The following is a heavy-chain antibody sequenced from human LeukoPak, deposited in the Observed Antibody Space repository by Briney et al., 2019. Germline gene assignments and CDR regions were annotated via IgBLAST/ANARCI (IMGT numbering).Heavy chain of an antibody. D-gene: IGHD2-8*01. CDR1: GDSISSSDYC. CDR3: ARHRSHHGWFDP. Sequence: PSETLSLTCTVSGDSISSSDYCWSWIRRPPGRGLEFVGCLYFSGSTYYNPSLDGRVTISVDTSKNQFSLNLYSMTAADTALYFCARHRSHHGWFDPWGQGTLVTVSS. V-gene: IGHV4-39*01. CDR2: LYFSGST. J-gene: IGHJ5*02.